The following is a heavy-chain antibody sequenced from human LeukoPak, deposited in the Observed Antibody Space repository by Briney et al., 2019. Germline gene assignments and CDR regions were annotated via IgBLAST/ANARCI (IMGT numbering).Heavy chain of an antibody. CDR3: ARVGDFWSGYRKYYYGMDV. Sequence: GASVKVSCKASGYTFTSYGISWVRQAPGQGLEWMGWISAYNGNTNYAQKLQGRVTMTTDTSTSTAYMELRSLRSDDTAVYYCARVGDFWSGYRKYYYGMDVWGQGTTVTVSS. CDR1: GYTFTSYG. D-gene: IGHD3-3*01. CDR2: ISAYNGNT. V-gene: IGHV1-18*01. J-gene: IGHJ6*02.